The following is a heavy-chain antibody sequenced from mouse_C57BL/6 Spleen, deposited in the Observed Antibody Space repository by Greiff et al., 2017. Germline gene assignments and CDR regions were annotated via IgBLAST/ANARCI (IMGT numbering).Heavy chain of an antibody. V-gene: IGHV1-76*01. CDR2: IYPGSGNT. D-gene: IGHD2-4*01. Sequence: QVQLQQSGAELVRPGASVKLSCKASGYTFTDYYINWVKQRPGQGLEWIARIYPGSGNTYYNEKFKGKATLTAEKSSSTAYMQLSSLTSEDSAVYFCARAMITTPYYAMDYWGQGTSVTVSS. J-gene: IGHJ4*01. CDR3: ARAMITTPYYAMDY. CDR1: GYTFTDYY.